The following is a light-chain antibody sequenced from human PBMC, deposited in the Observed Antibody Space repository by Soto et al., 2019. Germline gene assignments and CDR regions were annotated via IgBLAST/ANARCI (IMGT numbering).Light chain of an antibody. J-gene: IGKJ5*01. Sequence: EVVMTQYTATLSVSPGERATLSCRASQSVSSNLAWYQQKPGQAPRLLIFGASTRATGIPARFSGSGSGTEFTLTISSLQSEDFAVYYCQQYNDWPPITFGQGTLLEIK. V-gene: IGKV3-15*01. CDR3: QQYNDWPPIT. CDR2: GAS. CDR1: QSVSSN.